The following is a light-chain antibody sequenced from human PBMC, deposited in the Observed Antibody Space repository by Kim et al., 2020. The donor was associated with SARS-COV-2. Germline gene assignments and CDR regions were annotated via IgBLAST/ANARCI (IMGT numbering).Light chain of an antibody. Sequence: ASEGDRVTITCRASQSISSGLAWYQQKPGKAPKLLIYKASSLESGVPSRFSGSGSGTEFTLTISSLQPDDFATYYCQQYNSYSTTFGQGTKVDIK. V-gene: IGKV1-5*03. CDR3: QQYNSYSTT. J-gene: IGKJ1*01. CDR2: KAS. CDR1: QSISSG.